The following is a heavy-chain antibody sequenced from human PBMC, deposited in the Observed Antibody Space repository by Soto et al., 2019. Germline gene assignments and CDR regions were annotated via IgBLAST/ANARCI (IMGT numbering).Heavy chain of an antibody. J-gene: IGHJ5*01. D-gene: IGHD2-2*01. CDR3: ARPYCSINSCHNWFDF. Sequence: QVLLVQSGAEVKKPGASVKVSCEASGYIFTDYYINWVRQAPGQGPELMGWINPSSGDTDYAQKYQGRVTMTTDTSISTVYMALSRLRFDDTAVYYCARPYCSINSCHNWFDFWGKGTLVTVSS. CDR1: GYIFTDYY. V-gene: IGHV1-2*02. CDR2: INPSSGDT.